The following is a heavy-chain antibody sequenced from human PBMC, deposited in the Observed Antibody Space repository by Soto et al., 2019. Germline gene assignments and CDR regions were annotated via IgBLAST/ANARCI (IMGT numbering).Heavy chain of an antibody. Sequence: PGGSLRLSCAASGFTFRSYAMSWVRQAPGKGLEWVSTLSGSGDTTYYADSVKGRFTISRDNAKNSLYLQMNSLRAEDTAVYYCAREADYVNWFDPWGKGTLVTVSS. CDR3: AREADYVNWFDP. D-gene: IGHD4-17*01. CDR1: GFTFRSYA. V-gene: IGHV3-23*01. CDR2: LSGSGDTT. J-gene: IGHJ5*02.